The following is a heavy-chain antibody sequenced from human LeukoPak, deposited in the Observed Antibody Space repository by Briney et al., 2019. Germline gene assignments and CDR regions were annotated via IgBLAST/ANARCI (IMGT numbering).Heavy chain of an antibody. CDR2: ISSSSSYI. CDR3: ARAGTSIAAAGTFYYYYMDV. V-gene: IGHV3-21*01. Sequence: GGSLRLSCAASGFTSSGYSMNWVRQAPGKGLEWVSSISSSSSYIYYADSVKGRFTISRDNAKNSLYLQMNSLRAEDTAVYYCARAGTSIAAAGTFYYYYMDVWGKGTTVTVSS. D-gene: IGHD6-13*01. J-gene: IGHJ6*03. CDR1: GFTSSGYS.